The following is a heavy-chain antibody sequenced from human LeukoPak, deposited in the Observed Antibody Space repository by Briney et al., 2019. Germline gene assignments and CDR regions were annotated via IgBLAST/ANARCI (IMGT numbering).Heavy chain of an antibody. CDR1: GGTFSSYA. V-gene: IGHV1-69*04. D-gene: IGHD3/OR15-3a*01. CDR3: ARGGLPARSWFDP. CDR2: IIPILGIT. J-gene: IGHJ5*02. Sequence: ASVKVSCKASGGTFSSYAISWVRQAPGQGLEWMGRIIPILGITNYAQKFQGRVTMTRDTSTSTVYMELTSLRSEDTAVFYCARGGLPARSWFDPWGQGTLVTVSS.